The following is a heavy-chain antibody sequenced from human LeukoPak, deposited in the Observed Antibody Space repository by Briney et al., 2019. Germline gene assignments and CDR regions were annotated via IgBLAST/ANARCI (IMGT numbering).Heavy chain of an antibody. D-gene: IGHD3-16*01. Sequence: PSETLSLTCAVYGGSFSGHYWTWLRQPPGKGLQWIGEVNDRGSTNYNPSLKSRLTISEDKSKKQFSLRLPSVTAADTAVYYCARGVVSGRFGDYYYYMDVWGKGTTVTVSS. V-gene: IGHV4-34*01. CDR2: VNDRGST. J-gene: IGHJ6*03. CDR3: ARGVVSGRFGDYYYYMDV. CDR1: GGSFSGHY.